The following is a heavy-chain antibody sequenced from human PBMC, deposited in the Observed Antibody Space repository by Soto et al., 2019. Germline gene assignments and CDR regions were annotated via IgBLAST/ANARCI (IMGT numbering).Heavy chain of an antibody. Sequence: QVQLVQSGAEVKKPGASVKVSCKASGYTFTSCYMHWVRQAPGQGLEWVGIINPTDGSATYAQRSRGRVTMTRDTSTSTVYVELSSLRSDDTAVYFCARAGNAYYHYYMDVWGKGTTVTASS. D-gene: IGHD1-1*01. CDR1: GYTFTSCY. V-gene: IGHV1-46*03. CDR3: ARAGNAYYHYYMDV. CDR2: INPTDGSA. J-gene: IGHJ6*03.